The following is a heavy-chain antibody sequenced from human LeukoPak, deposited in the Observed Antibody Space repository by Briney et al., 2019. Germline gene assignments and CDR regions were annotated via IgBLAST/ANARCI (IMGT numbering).Heavy chain of an antibody. Sequence: ASVKVSCKASGYTFTSYDINWVRQATGQGLEWMGWINPNSGNIGYAQKFQGRVTMTRNTSISTAYIELSSLRSEDTAVYYCARRNYDFWSGYPTVDYWGQGTLVTVSS. V-gene: IGHV1-8*01. CDR2: INPNSGNI. CDR3: ARRNYDFWSGYPTVDY. CDR1: GYTFTSYD. J-gene: IGHJ4*02. D-gene: IGHD3-3*01.